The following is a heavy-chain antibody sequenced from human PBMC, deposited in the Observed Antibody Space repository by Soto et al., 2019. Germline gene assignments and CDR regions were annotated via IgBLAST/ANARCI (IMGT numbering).Heavy chain of an antibody. D-gene: IGHD5-12*01. CDR1: GFTFSSYA. CDR3: ARDYYRFNSGYGFSMDV. J-gene: IGHJ6*02. Sequence: GGSLRLSCAASGFTFSSYAMHWVRQAPGKGLEWVAVISYDGSNKYYADSVKGRFTISRDNSKNTLYLQMNNLRAEDTAVYYCARDYYRFNSGYGFSMDVWGQGTTVTVSS. V-gene: IGHV3-30-3*01. CDR2: ISYDGSNK.